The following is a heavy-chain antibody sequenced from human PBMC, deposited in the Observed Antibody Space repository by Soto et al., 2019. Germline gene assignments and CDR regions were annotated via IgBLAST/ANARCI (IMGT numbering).Heavy chain of an antibody. D-gene: IGHD4-17*01. V-gene: IGHV3-23*01. CDR1: GFTFNHYA. Sequence: GGSLRLSCTASGFTFNHYAMSWVRQAPGKGLEWVSAVSGRGGSTKYADSVKGRFIISRDNSNSTLYLQMDSLRGEDTAVYYCAKDSTVTTSLYFYYHGFDVWGQRTTVTVSS. CDR3: AKDSTVTTSLYFYYHGFDV. J-gene: IGHJ6*02. CDR2: VSGRGGST.